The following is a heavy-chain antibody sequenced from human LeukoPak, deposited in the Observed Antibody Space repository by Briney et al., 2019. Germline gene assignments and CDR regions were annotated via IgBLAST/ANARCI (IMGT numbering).Heavy chain of an antibody. CDR2: IEEDGSAK. D-gene: IGHD3-10*01. J-gene: IGHJ6*02. V-gene: IGHV3-7*02. Sequence: GGSLRLSCEASGFTFSAYAMTWVRQAPGKGLEWVANIEEDGSAKNYVDSVKGRFTISRDNAKNSLYLQMNSLRAEDTAVYYCAKNGGPHGMDVWGQGTTITVSS. CDR3: AKNGGPHGMDV. CDR1: GFTFSAYA.